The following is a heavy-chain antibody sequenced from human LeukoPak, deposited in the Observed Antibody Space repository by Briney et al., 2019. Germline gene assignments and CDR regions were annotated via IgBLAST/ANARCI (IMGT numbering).Heavy chain of an antibody. Sequence: GGSLRLSCAASGFPFSTYLMTWVRQAPGKGLEWVSSISSSSSYIYYADSVKGRSTISRDNAKNSLYLQMNSLRAEDTAVYYCASPSYYGFLSWGQGTLVTVSS. CDR2: ISSSSSYI. D-gene: IGHD3-10*01. J-gene: IGHJ4*02. V-gene: IGHV3-21*01. CDR1: GFPFSTYL. CDR3: ASPSYYGFLS.